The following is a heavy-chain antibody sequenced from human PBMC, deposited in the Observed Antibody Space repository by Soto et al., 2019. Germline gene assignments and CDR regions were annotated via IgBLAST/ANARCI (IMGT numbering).Heavy chain of an antibody. CDR3: ARYHFVVVPAAHWRNFYGMDV. CDR2: INPNSGGT. Sequence: QVQLVQSGAEVKKPGASVKVSCKASGYTFTGYYMHWVRQAPGQGLEWMGWINPNSGGTNYAQKFQGRVTMTRDTSISTAYMELSRLRSDDTALYYCARYHFVVVPAAHWRNFYGMDVWGQGTTVTVSS. D-gene: IGHD2-2*01. V-gene: IGHV1-2*02. CDR1: GYTFTGYY. J-gene: IGHJ6*02.